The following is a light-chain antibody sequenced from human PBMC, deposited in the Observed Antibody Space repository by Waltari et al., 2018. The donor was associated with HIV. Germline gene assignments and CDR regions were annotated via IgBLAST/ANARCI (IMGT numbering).Light chain of an antibody. Sequence: QSALTQPASVSGSPGQSISISCTEASSDIGNSNLVSWYQHHTGRAPKLLIFEVTKRPSGVSNRVSGAKSGNTASLTISDLQAEDEADYYCCSYASSGTLVVFGGGTRVTVL. J-gene: IGLJ2*01. CDR3: CSYASSGTLVV. CDR1: SSDIGNSNL. V-gene: IGLV2-23*02. CDR2: EVT.